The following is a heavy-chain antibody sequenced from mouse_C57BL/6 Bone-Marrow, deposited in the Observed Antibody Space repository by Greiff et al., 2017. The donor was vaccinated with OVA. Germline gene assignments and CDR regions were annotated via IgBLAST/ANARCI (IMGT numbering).Heavy chain of an antibody. CDR2: INPNYGTT. D-gene: IGHD3-2*02. V-gene: IGHV1-39*01. CDR3: ARFPPDTAQAAWFAY. CDR1: GYSFTDYN. J-gene: IGHJ3*01. Sequence: EVQLQQSGPELVKPGASVKISCKASGYSFTDYNMNWVKQSNGKSLEWIGVINPNYGTTSYNQKFKGKATLTVDQSYRTAYMQLNSLTSDVSAVYYCARFPPDTAQAAWFAYWGQGTLVTVSA.